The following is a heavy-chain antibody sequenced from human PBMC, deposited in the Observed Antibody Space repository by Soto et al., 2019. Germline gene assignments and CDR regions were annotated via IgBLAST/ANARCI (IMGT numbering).Heavy chain of an antibody. V-gene: IGHV4-4*07. J-gene: IGHJ4*02. CDR1: DGSISTYF. CDR3: ARGGQDFWSGPFDY. CDR2: IDNSGNT. D-gene: IGHD3-3*01. Sequence: SETLSLTCTVSDGSISTYFCNWIRQPAGKGLEWIGRIDNSGNTNYNPPLKSRVTMSADTSRNQFSLKLNSVTAADTAVYYCARGGQDFWSGPFDYWGQGALVTVSS.